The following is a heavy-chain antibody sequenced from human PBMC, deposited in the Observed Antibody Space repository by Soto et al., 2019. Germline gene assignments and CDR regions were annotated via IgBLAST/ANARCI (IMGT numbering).Heavy chain of an antibody. CDR2: IKSKTDGETT. Sequence: KPGGSLRLSCAASGFNFNDGWMSWVRQAPGKGLEWVGRIKSKTDGETTDYAAPVKGRFTISRDDSKNTLYLQMDSLKTEDTAVYYCSDLMRGVGAFDIWSRGTLVTVSS. CDR1: GFNFNDGW. CDR3: SDLMRGVGAFDI. D-gene: IGHD3-10*01. V-gene: IGHV3-15*01. J-gene: IGHJ3*02.